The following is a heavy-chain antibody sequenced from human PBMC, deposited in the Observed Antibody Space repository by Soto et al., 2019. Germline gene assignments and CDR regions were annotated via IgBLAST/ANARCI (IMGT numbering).Heavy chain of an antibody. V-gene: IGHV4-31*03. Sequence: SETLSLTCIVSGGSVSVFYYNWIRQYPGKGLEWIGYIYYSGSTYYNPSLKSRVTISVDTSKNQFSPKLSSVTAADTAVYYCASHPRYYYDSSGYVPQSLYFDYWGQGTLVTVSS. J-gene: IGHJ4*02. CDR1: GGSVSVFY. D-gene: IGHD3-22*01. CDR3: ASHPRYYYDSSGYVPQSLYFDY. CDR2: IYYSGST.